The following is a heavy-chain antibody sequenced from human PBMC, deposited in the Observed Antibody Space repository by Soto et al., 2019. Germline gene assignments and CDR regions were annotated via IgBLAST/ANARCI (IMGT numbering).Heavy chain of an antibody. CDR1: GYSFTTFW. V-gene: IGHV5-51*01. Sequence: GESLKISCKGSGYSFTTFWIGWVRQMPGKGLEWMGVIYPGDSDTRYSPSFQGQVILSADKSISTAYLQWTILKASDTAIYYCARSGRNAYYNMDVWGQGTTVTVSS. J-gene: IGHJ6*02. CDR2: IYPGDSDT. CDR3: ARSGRNAYYNMDV. D-gene: IGHD1-26*01.